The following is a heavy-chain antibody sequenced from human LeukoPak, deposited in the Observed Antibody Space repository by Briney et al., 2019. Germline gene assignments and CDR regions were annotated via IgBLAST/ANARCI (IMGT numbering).Heavy chain of an antibody. Sequence: GGSLRLSCAASGFTFSSYAMSWVRQAPRKGLEWVSIISGSGDNTHYADSVKGRFTISRDNSKNTLYLQMNSLRADDTAVYYCAKSGYNRFDYWGQGTLVTVSS. CDR1: GFTFSSYA. D-gene: IGHD5-24*01. CDR2: ISGSGDNT. J-gene: IGHJ4*02. V-gene: IGHV3-23*01. CDR3: AKSGYNRFDY.